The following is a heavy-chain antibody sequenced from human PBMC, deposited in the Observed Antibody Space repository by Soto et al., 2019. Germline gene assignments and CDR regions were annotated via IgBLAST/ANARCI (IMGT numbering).Heavy chain of an antibody. Sequence: PSETLSLTCTVSGGSISSSSYYWGWFRQPPGKGLEWIGSIYYSGSTYYNPSLKSRVTISVDTSKNQFSLKLSSVTAADTAVYYCARVLYDYVWGSYRTGGWFDPWGQGTRVSVSS. CDR3: ARVLYDYVWGSYRTGGWFDP. CDR1: GGSISSSSYY. V-gene: IGHV4-39*01. J-gene: IGHJ5*02. D-gene: IGHD3-16*02. CDR2: IYYSGST.